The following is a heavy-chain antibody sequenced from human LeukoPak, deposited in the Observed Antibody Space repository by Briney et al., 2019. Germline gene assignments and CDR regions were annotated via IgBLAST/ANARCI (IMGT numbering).Heavy chain of an antibody. D-gene: IGHD5-18*01. CDR2: IIPIFGTA. CDR1: GGTFSSYA. Sequence: SVKVSCKASGGTFSSYAISWVRQAPGQGLEWMGRIIPIFGTANYAQKFQGRVTITTDESTSTAYMELSSLRSEDTAVYYCARDGHSYDGWFDPWGQGTLVTVSS. CDR3: ARDGHSYDGWFDP. J-gene: IGHJ5*02. V-gene: IGHV1-69*05.